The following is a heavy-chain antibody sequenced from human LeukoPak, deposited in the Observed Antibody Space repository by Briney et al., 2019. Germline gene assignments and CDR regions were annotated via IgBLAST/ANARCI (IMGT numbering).Heavy chain of an antibody. V-gene: IGHV3-23*01. CDR3: AKDRDGCRALAEYFQH. CDR1: GFTFSSYA. Sequence: GSLRLSCAASGFTFSSYAMSWVRQAPGKGLEWVSAISGSGGSTYYADSVKGRFTISRDNSKNTLYLQMNSLRAEDTAVYYCAKDRDGCRALAEYFQHWGQGTLVTVSS. J-gene: IGHJ1*01. D-gene: IGHD6-19*01. CDR2: ISGSGGST.